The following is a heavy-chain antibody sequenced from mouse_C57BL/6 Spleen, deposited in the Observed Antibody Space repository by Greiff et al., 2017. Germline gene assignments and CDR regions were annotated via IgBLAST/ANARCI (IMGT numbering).Heavy chain of an antibody. Sequence: EVQGVESGGGLVQPGGSLSLSCAASGFTFTDYYMSWVRQPPGKALEWLGFIRNKANGYTKEYSASVKGRLTISRDNSQSFLYLQMNALRAEDSATYYCARYYYGSSYAMDYWGQGTSVTVSS. CDR2: IRNKANGYTK. V-gene: IGHV7-3*01. CDR1: GFTFTDYY. D-gene: IGHD1-1*01. J-gene: IGHJ4*01. CDR3: ARYYYGSSYAMDY.